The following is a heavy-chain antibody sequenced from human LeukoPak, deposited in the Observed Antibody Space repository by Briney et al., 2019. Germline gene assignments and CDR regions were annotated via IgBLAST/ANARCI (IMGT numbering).Heavy chain of an antibody. CDR3: ARGTAGTPLIDY. V-gene: IGHV1-18*01. J-gene: IGHJ4*02. D-gene: IGHD1-1*01. CDR2: ISAYNGKT. CDR1: GYTFTSYG. Sequence: ASVKVSCKASGYTFTSYGISWVRQAPGQGLEWMGWISAYNGKTNYAQKFQGRVTMTTDTSTNTAYMELRSLRSDDTVVYYCARGTAGTPLIDYWGQGTLVTVSS.